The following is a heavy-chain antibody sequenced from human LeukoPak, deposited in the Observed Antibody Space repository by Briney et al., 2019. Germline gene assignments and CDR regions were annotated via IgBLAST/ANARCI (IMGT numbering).Heavy chain of an antibody. V-gene: IGHV3-53*01. CDR3: VRDGLGTSPYDC. CDR2: IYSSGTT. J-gene: IGHJ4*02. D-gene: IGHD7-27*01. CDR1: GFTVSSNF. Sequence: PGGSLRLSCAASGFTVSSNFMNWVRQAPGKGLEWVSVIYSSGTTYYADSVKGRFTISRDNAKNTLYLQMNSLRAEDTAVYYCVRDGLGTSPYDCWGQGTLVTVSS.